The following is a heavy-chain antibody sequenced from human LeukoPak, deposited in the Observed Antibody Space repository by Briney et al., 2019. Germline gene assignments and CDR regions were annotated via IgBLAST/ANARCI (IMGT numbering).Heavy chain of an antibody. V-gene: IGHV4-39*01. Sequence: PSETLSLTCAVSGGSISSSSYYWGWIRQPPGKGLEWIGSIYYSGSTYYNPSLKSRVTISVDTSKNQFSLKLSSVTAADTAVYYCARRGDSSGYYIIDYWGQGTLVTVSS. D-gene: IGHD3-22*01. J-gene: IGHJ4*02. CDR3: ARRGDSSGYYIIDY. CDR1: GGSISSSSYY. CDR2: IYYSGST.